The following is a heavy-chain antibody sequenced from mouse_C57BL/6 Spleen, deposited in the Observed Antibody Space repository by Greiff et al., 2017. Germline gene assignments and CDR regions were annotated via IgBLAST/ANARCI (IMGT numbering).Heavy chain of an antibody. V-gene: IGHV1-82*01. Sequence: QVQLQQSGPELVKPGASVKISCKASGYAFSSSWMNWVKQRPGKGLEWIGRIYPGDGDTNYNGKFKGKATLTADKSSSTAYMQLSSLTSEDSAVYVCAREDYGTPGYFDDWGTGTTVTVSS. CDR1: GYAFSSSW. CDR2: IYPGDGDT. CDR3: AREDYGTPGYFDD. J-gene: IGHJ1*03. D-gene: IGHD1-1*01.